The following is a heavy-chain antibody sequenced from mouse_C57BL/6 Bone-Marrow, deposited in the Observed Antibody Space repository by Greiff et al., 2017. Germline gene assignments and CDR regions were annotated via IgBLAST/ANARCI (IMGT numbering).Heavy chain of an antibody. V-gene: IGHV14-3*01. Sequence: EVQLQQSVAELVRPWASVTLSCTVSGFNIKNTYIHWVKQRSQHDLVCIVRFDPSNGNTKYAPKFQGKATITPDTSSNTAYLQLSSLTSEDTAIYYCARFWFAYWGQGTLVTVSA. CDR3: ARFWFAY. CDR2: FDPSNGNT. CDR1: GFNIKNTY. J-gene: IGHJ3*01.